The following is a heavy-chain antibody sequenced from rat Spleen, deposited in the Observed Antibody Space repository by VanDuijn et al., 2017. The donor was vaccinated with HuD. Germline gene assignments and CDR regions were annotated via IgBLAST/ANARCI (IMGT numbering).Heavy chain of an antibody. CDR3: GTEETSNGHWHVDF. Sequence: EVQLVESGGGLVQPGRSLKLSCTASGFTFNNYAMHWIRQAPTKGLAWVASISPSGGTTYYRDSVKGRFTISRDNTKSTLYLQMDSLRSEDTATYHCGTEETSNGHWHVDFWGPGTMVAVSS. CDR2: ISPSGGTT. D-gene: IGHD1-10*01. J-gene: IGHJ1*01. V-gene: IGHV5-19*01. CDR1: GFTFNNYA.